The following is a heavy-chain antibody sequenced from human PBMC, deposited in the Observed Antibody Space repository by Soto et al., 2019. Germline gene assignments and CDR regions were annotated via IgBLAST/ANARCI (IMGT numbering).Heavy chain of an antibody. CDR1: GYTFTSYG. D-gene: IGHD4-17*01. V-gene: IGHV1-18*01. J-gene: IGHJ4*02. CDR3: VRGPDDSDVPRWDH. CDR2: ISAYNGNT. Sequence: QVQMVQSGTEVKKPVASVKVSCKASGYTFTSYGLSWVRQAPGPVLEWMGWISAYNGNTKYAQKVQDRVTMTTDTPTNTAYMELRSLRSDDTAVYYCVRGPDDSDVPRWDHWGQGTLITVSS.